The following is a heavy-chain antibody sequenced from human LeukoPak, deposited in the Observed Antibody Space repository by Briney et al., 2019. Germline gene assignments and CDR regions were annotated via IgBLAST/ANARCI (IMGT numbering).Heavy chain of an antibody. CDR1: GYSISSGYY. D-gene: IGHD3-10*01. Sequence: SETLSLTCTVSGYSISSGYYWGWIRQPPGKGLEWIGSIYHSGSTYYNTSLKSRATISVDTSKNQFSLKLSSVTAADTAVYFCARGTGSKFYYGSGSYHFFDPWGQGTLVTVSS. CDR2: IYHSGST. V-gene: IGHV4-38-2*02. J-gene: IGHJ5*02. CDR3: ARGTGSKFYYGSGSYHFFDP.